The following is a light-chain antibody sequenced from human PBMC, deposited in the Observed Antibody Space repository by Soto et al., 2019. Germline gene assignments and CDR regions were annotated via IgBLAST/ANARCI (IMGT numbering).Light chain of an antibody. Sequence: EILLTQSPCTLPLSAGERATLSCRARQSVSSRLAWYQQKSGQAPRLLISGASSRATGIPDRFSGSGSGTDFTLIISRLEPEDFAMYYCQQYGSQPITFGQGTRLEI. J-gene: IGKJ5*01. V-gene: IGKV3-20*01. CDR1: QSVSSR. CDR3: QQYGSQPIT. CDR2: GAS.